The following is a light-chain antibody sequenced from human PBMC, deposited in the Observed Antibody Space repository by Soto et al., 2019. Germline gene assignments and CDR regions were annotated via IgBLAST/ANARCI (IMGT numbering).Light chain of an antibody. Sequence: DIQMTQSPSSLSASVGDRVTITCRASQSISTDLNWYQHKPGKAPKLLIYAAFSLQSGVPSRFSGSGSGTDFTLTISSLQPEDFATYYCQQSYNTPPFTFGPGTKVYIK. J-gene: IGKJ3*01. V-gene: IGKV1-39*01. CDR3: QQSYNTPPFT. CDR1: QSISTD. CDR2: AAF.